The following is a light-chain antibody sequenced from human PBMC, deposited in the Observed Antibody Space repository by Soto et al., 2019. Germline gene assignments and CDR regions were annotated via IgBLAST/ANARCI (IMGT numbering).Light chain of an antibody. CDR2: RAS. Sequence: EIVMTQSPATLSVSPGESATLSCRASQSVTGDLAWYQQKPGQAPRLLIYRASTRAAGIPARFSGSGSGTDFTLIISRLEPEDFAVYYCQQFGVSPTFGGGTKVEIK. CDR3: QQFGVSPT. CDR1: QSVTGD. J-gene: IGKJ4*01. V-gene: IGKV3-15*01.